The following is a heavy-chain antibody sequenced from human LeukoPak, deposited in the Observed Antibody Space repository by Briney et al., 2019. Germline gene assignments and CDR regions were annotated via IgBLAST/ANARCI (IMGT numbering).Heavy chain of an antibody. D-gene: IGHD3-22*01. Sequence: GGSLRLSSAASRVTASSNYMSWVREAPGKGLEWVSYISSSSSTIYYADSVKGRFTISRDNAKNSLYLQMNSLRAEDTAVYYCARDGYYYDSPDYWGQGTLVTVSS. V-gene: IGHV3-48*01. CDR3: ARDGYYYDSPDY. CDR2: ISSSSSTI. CDR1: RVTASSNY. J-gene: IGHJ4*02.